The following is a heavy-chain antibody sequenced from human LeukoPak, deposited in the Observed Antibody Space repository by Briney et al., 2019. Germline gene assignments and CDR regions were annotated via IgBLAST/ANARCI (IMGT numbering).Heavy chain of an antibody. CDR1: GFTFSSYA. V-gene: IGHV3-23*01. CDR3: AKVRDSSSWYQSEEYYFDY. J-gene: IGHJ4*02. Sequence: GGSLRLSCAASGFTFSSYAMSWVRQAPWKGLEWVSAISGSGGSTYYADSVKGRFTISRDNSKNTLYLQMNSLRAEDTAVYYCAKVRDSSSWYQSEEYYFDYWGQGTLVTVSS. D-gene: IGHD6-13*01. CDR2: ISGSGGST.